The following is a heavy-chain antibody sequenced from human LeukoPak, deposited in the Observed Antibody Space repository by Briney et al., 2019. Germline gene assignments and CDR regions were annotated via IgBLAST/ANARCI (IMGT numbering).Heavy chain of an antibody. D-gene: IGHD5-18*01. CDR3: ARLNRSYGYYFDY. J-gene: IGHJ4*02. CDR2: IYYSGST. V-gene: IGHV4-59*08. Sequence: PSETLSLTCTVSGGSISGYYWSWIRQPPGKGLEWIGYIYYSGSTKYNPSLKSRVTMSLDTSKNQFSLKLSSVTAADTAVYYCARLNRSYGYYFDYWGQGTLVTVSS. CDR1: GGSISGYY.